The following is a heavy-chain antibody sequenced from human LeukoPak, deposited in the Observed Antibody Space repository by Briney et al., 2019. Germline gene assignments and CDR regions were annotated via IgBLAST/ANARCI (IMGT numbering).Heavy chain of an antibody. CDR2: IGTAGDT. Sequence: GGSLRLSCAASGFTFSSYDMHWVRQATGKGLEWVSAIGTAGDTYYPGSVKGRFTISRENAKNSLYLQMNSPRAGDTAVYYCAREYCSGGSCYFDYWGQGTLVTVSS. D-gene: IGHD2-15*01. CDR3: AREYCSGGSCYFDY. J-gene: IGHJ4*02. CDR1: GFTFSSYD. V-gene: IGHV3-13*01.